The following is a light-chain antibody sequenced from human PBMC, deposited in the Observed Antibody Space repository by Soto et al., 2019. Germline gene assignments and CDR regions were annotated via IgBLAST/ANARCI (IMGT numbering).Light chain of an antibody. CDR3: QQSYSAWT. CDR2: AAS. V-gene: IGKV1-39*01. J-gene: IGKJ1*01. CDR1: QFVSNY. Sequence: DIQMTQSPSSLSASVGDRVTITCRASQFVSNYLNWYQHKPGKAPNLLIYAASSLQSGVPSRFSGRGSGTDFTLTSSSLQPEDFATYYCQQSYSAWTFGQGTKVEIK.